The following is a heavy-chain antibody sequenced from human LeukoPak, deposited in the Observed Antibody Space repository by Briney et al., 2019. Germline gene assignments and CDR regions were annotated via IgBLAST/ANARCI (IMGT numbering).Heavy chain of an antibody. V-gene: IGHV5-51*01. D-gene: IGHD2-2*01. CDR1: GYSFTNYW. CDR3: ARQLGYCSSAGCLGYFDY. Sequence: GESLKISCKGSGYSFTNYWIGWVRQMPGKGLEWMGIIYPGDSDTRYSASFQGQVTISADKSISTAYLQWSSLKASDTAMYFCARQLGYCSSAGCLGYFDYWGQGTLVTVSS. J-gene: IGHJ4*02. CDR2: IYPGDSDT.